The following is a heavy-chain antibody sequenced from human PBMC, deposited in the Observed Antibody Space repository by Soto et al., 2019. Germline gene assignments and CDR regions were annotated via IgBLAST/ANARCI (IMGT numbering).Heavy chain of an antibody. Sequence: GGSLRLSCAASGFTFSSYSMHRVRQAPGKGLEWVAVISYDGSNKYYAAPVKGRFTISRDNSKNTLYLQMNSLRAEDTAVYYCAKPITIFDYYYYGMDVWGQGTTVASSS. V-gene: IGHV3-30*18. J-gene: IGHJ6*02. D-gene: IGHD3-3*01. CDR2: ISYDGSNK. CDR1: GFTFSSYS. CDR3: AKPITIFDYYYYGMDV.